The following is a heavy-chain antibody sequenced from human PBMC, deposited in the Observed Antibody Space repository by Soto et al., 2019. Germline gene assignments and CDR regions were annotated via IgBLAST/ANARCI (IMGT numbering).Heavy chain of an antibody. D-gene: IGHD3-22*01. CDR1: GGTLSSYA. V-gene: IGHV1-69*13. Sequence: SVKVSCKASGGTLSSYAISWVRQAPGQGLEWMGGIIPILGTANYAQKFQGRVTITADESTSTAYMALSSLRSEDTAVYYCARSPRDYYDSSGYLNYWGQGTLVTVPQ. CDR3: ARSPRDYYDSSGYLNY. J-gene: IGHJ4*02. CDR2: IIPILGTA.